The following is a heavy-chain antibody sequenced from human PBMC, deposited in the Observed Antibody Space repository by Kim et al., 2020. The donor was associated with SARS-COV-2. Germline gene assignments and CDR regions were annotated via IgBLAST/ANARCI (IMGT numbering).Heavy chain of an antibody. CDR3: ARDRSYGTNDAFDI. CDR1: GGSISSYY. CDR2: IYYSGST. D-gene: IGHD5-18*01. V-gene: IGHV4-59*01. Sequence: SETLSLTCTVSGGSISSYYWSWIRQPPGKGLEWIGYIYYSGSTNYNPSLKSRVTISVDTSKNQFSLKLSSVTAADTAVYYCARDRSYGTNDAFDIWGQGTVVTVSS. J-gene: IGHJ3*02.